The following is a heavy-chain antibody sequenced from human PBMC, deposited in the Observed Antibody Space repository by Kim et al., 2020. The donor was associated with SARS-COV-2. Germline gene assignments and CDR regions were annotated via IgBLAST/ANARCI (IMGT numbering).Heavy chain of an antibody. CDR2: IYPGDSDT. J-gene: IGHJ6*02. V-gene: IGHV5-51*01. CDR1: GYSFTSYW. CDR3: ARQTGGRSTSYQRYYGMDV. D-gene: IGHD2-2*01. Sequence: GESLKISCKGSGYSFTSYWIGWVRQMPGKGLEWMGIIYPGDSDTRYSPSFQGQVTISADKSISTAYLQWSSLKASDTAMYYCARQTGGRSTSYQRYYGMDVWGQGATVTVSS.